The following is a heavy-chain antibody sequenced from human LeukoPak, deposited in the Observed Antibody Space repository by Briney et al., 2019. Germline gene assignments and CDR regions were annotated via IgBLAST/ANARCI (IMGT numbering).Heavy chain of an antibody. CDR1: GGSISSYY. D-gene: IGHD6-13*01. CDR2: IYTSGST. J-gene: IGHJ6*03. V-gene: IGHV4-4*07. CDR3: AREGLAAAGTSYYYYMDV. Sequence: SETLSLTCTVSGGSISSYYWSWIRQPAGKGLEWIGRIYTSGSTNYNPSLKSRVTMSVDTSKNQFSLKLSSVTAADTAVYYCAREGLAAAGTSYYYYMDVWGKGTTVTVSS.